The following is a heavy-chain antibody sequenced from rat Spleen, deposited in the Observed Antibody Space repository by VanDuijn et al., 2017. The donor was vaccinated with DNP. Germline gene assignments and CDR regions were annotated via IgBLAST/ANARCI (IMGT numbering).Heavy chain of an antibody. CDR1: GFSFRGDW. V-gene: IGHV5-35*01. D-gene: IGHD2-3*01. CDR2: INPDGSTT. J-gene: IGHJ3*01. Sequence: EVQLVESGGGLVQPGSPLKLSCAASGFSFRGDWLNWIRQAPGKGLEWVATINPDGSTTYYPDTVKGRFMISKNDARNTGYLQMNNLRSKDTAMYYCSSGGPDMIQGNWFAYWGQGTLVTVSS. CDR3: SSGGPDMIQGNWFAY.